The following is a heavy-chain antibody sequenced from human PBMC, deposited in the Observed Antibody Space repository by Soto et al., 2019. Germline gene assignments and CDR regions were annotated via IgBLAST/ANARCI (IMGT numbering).Heavy chain of an antibody. CDR1: GFTFSNAW. V-gene: IGHV3-15*01. CDR3: TTAVTIGWLVLAYYYYGMDV. Sequence: PGGSLRLSCAASGFTFSNAWMSWVRQAPGKGLEWVGRIKSKTDGGTTDYAAPVKGRFTISRDDSKNTLYLQMNSLKTEDTAVYYCTTAVTIGWLVLAYYYYGMDVWGQGTTVTVSS. CDR2: IKSKTDGGTT. J-gene: IGHJ6*02. D-gene: IGHD6-19*01.